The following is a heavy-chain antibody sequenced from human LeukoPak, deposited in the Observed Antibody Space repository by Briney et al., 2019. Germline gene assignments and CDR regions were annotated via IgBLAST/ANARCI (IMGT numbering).Heavy chain of an antibody. CDR3: AKGLASGSYGFDY. CDR2: ISSGGVNT. Sequence: GGSLRLSCAASGFTFSSYGMSWVRQAPGEGLEWVSSISSGGVNTYYADSVKGRFTISRDNSKNTLYLQMNSLRAEDTVVYYCAKGLASGSYGFDYWGQGILATVSS. V-gene: IGHV3-23*01. J-gene: IGHJ4*02. D-gene: IGHD1-26*01. CDR1: GFTFSSYG.